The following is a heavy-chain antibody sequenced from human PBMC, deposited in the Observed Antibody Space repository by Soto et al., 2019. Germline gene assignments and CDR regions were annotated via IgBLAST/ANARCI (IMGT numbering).Heavy chain of an antibody. Sequence: SETQPHTFIVADSSNRGGRYIRSWIRQHPGKCTDWIGYIYYSGSNYYHPSLNSRVTISVDTSKNQFSLKMTSVTAADTAVYYCARLNGYCIRGSCHGHYAMDVWGQGTTVTVSS. CDR2: IYYSGSN. V-gene: IGHV4-39*01. J-gene: IGHJ6*02. CDR3: ARLNGYCIRGSCHGHYAMDV. D-gene: IGHD2-15*01. CDR1: DSSNRGGRYI.